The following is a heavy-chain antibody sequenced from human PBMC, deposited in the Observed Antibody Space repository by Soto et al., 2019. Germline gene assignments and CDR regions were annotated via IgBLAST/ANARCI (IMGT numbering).Heavy chain of an antibody. CDR3: ARFYMVRGVMGAFDI. CDR2: IYNSGRGST. D-gene: IGHD3-10*01. J-gene: IGHJ3*02. CDR1: GSSMTTYY. Sequence: SETLSLTCSVSGSSMTTYYWHWIRQAPGKGLEWIGFIYNSGRGSTGSNPSLSSRVTFSIETSKNQFSLKLDSVTAADTAVYYCARFYMVRGVMGAFDIWGQGTMVTVSS. V-gene: IGHV4-59*01.